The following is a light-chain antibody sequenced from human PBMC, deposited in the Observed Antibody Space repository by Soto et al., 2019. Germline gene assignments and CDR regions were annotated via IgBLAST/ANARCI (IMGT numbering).Light chain of an antibody. CDR2: GAS. J-gene: IGKJ4*01. CDR1: QSIGTY. Sequence: EIVLTKTAATLSLSPGERATLSCRASQSIGTYLAWYQQKPGQAPRLLIHGASYRATGIPDRFSGRGSGTEFTLAISRLQSEDFAVYYCQQYNTWPLTFGGGTKVDIK. CDR3: QQYNTWPLT. V-gene: IGKV3-15*01.